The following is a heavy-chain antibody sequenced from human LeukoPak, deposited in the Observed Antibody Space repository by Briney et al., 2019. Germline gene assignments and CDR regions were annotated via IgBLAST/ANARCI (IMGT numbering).Heavy chain of an antibody. CDR3: ARVGTIFGVARYYFDY. CDR2: ISSSGSTI. D-gene: IGHD3-3*01. J-gene: IGHJ4*02. V-gene: IGHV3-11*01. CDR1: GFTISDYY. Sequence: GGSLRLSCAASGFTISDYYMSWIRQAPGKGLEWVSYISSSGSTIYYADSVKGRFTISRDNAKNSLYLQMNSLRAEDTAVYYCARVGTIFGVARYYFDYWGPGTLVTVSS.